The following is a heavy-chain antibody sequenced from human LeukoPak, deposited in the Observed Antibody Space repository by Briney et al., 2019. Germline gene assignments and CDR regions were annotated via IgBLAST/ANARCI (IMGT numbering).Heavy chain of an antibody. D-gene: IGHD3-3*01. CDR2: ISATGLTI. CDR3: ARDRRPIFEINQGFDP. V-gene: IGHV3-48*03. Sequence: PGGSLRLSCVASGFDFKTYNMNWVRQAPGKGLEWLAHISATGLTIHYGDSVKGRFTVSRDNAENSLFLKMDSLTADDTAIYYCARDRRPIFEINQGFDPWGQGTLVSVSS. CDR1: GFDFKTYN. J-gene: IGHJ5*02.